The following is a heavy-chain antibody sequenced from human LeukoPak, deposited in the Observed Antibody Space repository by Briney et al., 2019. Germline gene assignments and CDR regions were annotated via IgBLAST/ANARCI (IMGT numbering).Heavy chain of an antibody. J-gene: IGHJ4*02. V-gene: IGHV4-39*01. CDR1: GGSISSSSAY. Sequence: SETLSLTCTVSGGSISSSSAYWGWIRQPPGKGLEWIGSICYSKNTYYNPSLKSRVTISADTSKNQFSLTLGSVSATDTAVYYCVSPRGFSYGYFDYWGQGTLVTVSS. CDR2: ICYSKNT. D-gene: IGHD5-18*01. CDR3: VSPRGFSYGYFDY.